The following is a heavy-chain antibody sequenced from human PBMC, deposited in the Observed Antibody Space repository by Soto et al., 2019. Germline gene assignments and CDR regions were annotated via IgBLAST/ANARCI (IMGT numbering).Heavy chain of an antibody. Sequence: QVQLVQSGAEVKKPWASVKVSCKASGYTFTDYYIHWVRQAPGQGTEWLGWTNTNTGGTNYAQKFKGRVTVTRDTSTNTAYMDLYRLTSDDTAVYYCVRDRVPTAPEFDYWGQGTLITVSS. CDR1: GYTFTDYY. V-gene: IGHV1-2*02. J-gene: IGHJ4*02. D-gene: IGHD5-12*01. CDR2: TNTNTGGT. CDR3: VRDRVPTAPEFDY.